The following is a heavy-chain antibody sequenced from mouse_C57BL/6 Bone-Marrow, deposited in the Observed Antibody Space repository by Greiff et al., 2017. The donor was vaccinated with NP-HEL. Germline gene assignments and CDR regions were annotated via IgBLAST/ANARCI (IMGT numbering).Heavy chain of an antibody. CDR2: INPNNGGT. D-gene: IGHD2-2*01. CDR1: GYTFTDYY. Sequence: VQLQQSGPELVKPGASVKISCKASGYTFTDYYMNWVKQSHGKSLEWIGDINPNNGGTSYIQKFKGKATLTVDKSSSTAYMELRSLTSEDSAVYYCARDYGYVLFDYWGQGTTLTVSS. J-gene: IGHJ2*01. CDR3: ARDYGYVLFDY. V-gene: IGHV1-26*01.